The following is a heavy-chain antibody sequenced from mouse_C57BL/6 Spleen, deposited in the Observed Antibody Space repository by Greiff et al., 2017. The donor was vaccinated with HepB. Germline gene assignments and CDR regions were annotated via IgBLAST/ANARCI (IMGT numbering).Heavy chain of an antibody. CDR2: IDPETGGT. CDR1: GYTFTDYE. V-gene: IGHV1-15*01. CDR3: TRESITTVVGASYYAMDY. Sequence: VQLQQSGAELVRPGASVTLSCKASGYTFTDYEMHWVKQTPVHGLEWIGAIDPETGGTAYNQKFKGKAILTADKSSSTAYMELRSLTSDDSAVYYCTRESITTVVGASYYAMDYWGQGTSVTVSS. J-gene: IGHJ4*01. D-gene: IGHD1-1*01.